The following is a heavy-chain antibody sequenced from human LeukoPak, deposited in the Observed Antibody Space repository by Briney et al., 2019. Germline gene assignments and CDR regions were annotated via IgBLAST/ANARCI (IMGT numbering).Heavy chain of an antibody. Sequence: GGSLRLSCAASGFTLGDYILDWVRQAPGKGLEWLGRIRRKRNRYTTEYAASVKGRFTISRDDSKNWLYLHMSNLKTEDTAIYHCSRDGGDSANSAFDIWGQGTMVTVSS. CDR1: GFTLGDYI. CDR2: IRRKRNRYTT. CDR3: SRDGGDSANSAFDI. D-gene: IGHD3-16*01. J-gene: IGHJ3*02. V-gene: IGHV3-72*01.